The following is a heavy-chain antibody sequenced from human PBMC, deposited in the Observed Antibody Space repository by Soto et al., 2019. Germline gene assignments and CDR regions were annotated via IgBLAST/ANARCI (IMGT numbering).Heavy chain of an antibody. CDR2: IKSKTEGGTT. D-gene: IGHD6-19*01. J-gene: IGHJ4*02. CDR3: TTVKYSSGWEFDY. CDR1: GFTFSNAW. V-gene: IGHV3-15*01. Sequence: PGGSLRLSCAASGFTFSNAWMSWFRQAPGKGLEWVGRIKSKTEGGTTDYAAPVKGRFTISRDDSKNTLYLQMNSLKTADTAVYYCTTVKYSSGWEFDYWGQGTLVTVSS.